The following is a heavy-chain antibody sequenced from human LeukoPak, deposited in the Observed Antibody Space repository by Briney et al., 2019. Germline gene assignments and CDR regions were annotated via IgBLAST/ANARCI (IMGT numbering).Heavy chain of an antibody. V-gene: IGHV1-69-2*01. D-gene: IGHD4-11*01. CDR2: FDPEEGET. CDR3: ATVPHYSIFEF. Sequence: ASVKVSCKASGETFSGYYVHWVQQAPGKGLEWMGLFDPEEGETVFAERFQDRVTIAADTSTETVFMELSRLRFEDTAIYYCATVPHYSIFEFWGQGTPVTVSS. CDR1: GETFSGYY. J-gene: IGHJ4*02.